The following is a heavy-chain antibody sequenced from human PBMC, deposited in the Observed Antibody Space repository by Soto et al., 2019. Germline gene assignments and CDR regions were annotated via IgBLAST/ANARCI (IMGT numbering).Heavy chain of an antibody. CDR2: ISAYSGDT. Sequence: QIQLVQSGAEVKKPGASVKVSCKASGYPFTGYSVGWVRQAPGQGPEWMGWISAYSGDTYYAQRFQDRLTMTTAASTSTAYMDLRSLRSDDTAVYYCARPSGSYGDYAWSLKYWGQGTLVTVSS. D-gene: IGHD4-17*01. CDR3: ARPSGSYGDYAWSLKY. V-gene: IGHV1-18*01. CDR1: GYPFTGYS. J-gene: IGHJ4*02.